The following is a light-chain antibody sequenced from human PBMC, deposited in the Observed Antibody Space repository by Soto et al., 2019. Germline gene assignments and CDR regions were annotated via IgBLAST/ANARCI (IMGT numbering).Light chain of an antibody. J-gene: IGKJ1*01. CDR1: QSVTKS. CDR3: QQYGGPPRT. V-gene: IGKV3-20*01. Sequence: ELGLTQCRGTRSFSPGERASLSCRASQSVTKSLAWYQQKPGQAPRLLIYGASSRATGIPDRFSGSGSGTDFTLTISRLEPEDFAVYYCQQYGGPPRTFGQGTKVDIK. CDR2: GAS.